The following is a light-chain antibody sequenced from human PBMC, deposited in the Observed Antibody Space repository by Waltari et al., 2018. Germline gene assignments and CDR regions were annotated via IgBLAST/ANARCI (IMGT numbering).Light chain of an antibody. Sequence: IVLTQSPGTLSLSPGETATLSYRASQSVNIYLAWYQQKPGQAPRLLIYHTSTRAAGIPDRFSGSGSGTDFSLTISRLEPEDFAVYYCQHYLRLPATFGQGTTVEI. CDR2: HTS. J-gene: IGKJ1*01. CDR1: QSVNIY. V-gene: IGKV3-20*01. CDR3: QHYLRLPAT.